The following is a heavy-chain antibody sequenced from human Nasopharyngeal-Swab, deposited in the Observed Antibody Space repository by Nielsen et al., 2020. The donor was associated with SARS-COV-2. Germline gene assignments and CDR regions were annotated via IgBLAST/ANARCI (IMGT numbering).Heavy chain of an antibody. CDR2: IKQDGSEK. V-gene: IGHV3-7*04. D-gene: IGHD5-12*01. Sequence: GESLNISCAASGFTFSSYWMSWVRQAPGKGLEWVANIKQDGSEKYYVDSVKGRFTISRDNAKNSLYLQMNSLRAEDTAVYYCARGGYSGYEYYFDYWGQGTLVTVSS. CDR1: GFTFSSYW. CDR3: ARGGYSGYEYYFDY. J-gene: IGHJ4*02.